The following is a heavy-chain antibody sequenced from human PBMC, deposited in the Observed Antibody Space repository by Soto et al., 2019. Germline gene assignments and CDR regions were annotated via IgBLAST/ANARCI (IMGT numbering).Heavy chain of an antibody. Sequence: QVQLVESGGGVVQPGRSLRLSCAASGFTFSSYAMHWVRQAPGKGLEWVAVISYDGSNKYYADSVKGRFTISRDNSKNTLDLQMNRRRDEDTAVYYCARDRSWRTTVVTLVDYWGQGTLVTVSS. CDR2: ISYDGSNK. CDR1: GFTFSSYA. J-gene: IGHJ4*02. CDR3: ARDRSWRTTVVTLVDY. D-gene: IGHD4-17*01. V-gene: IGHV3-30-3*01.